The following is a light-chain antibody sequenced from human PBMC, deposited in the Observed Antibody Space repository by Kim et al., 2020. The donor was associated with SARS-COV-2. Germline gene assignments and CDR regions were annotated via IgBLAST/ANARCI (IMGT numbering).Light chain of an antibody. V-gene: IGKV1-39*01. CDR3: QHSTPLFS. Sequence: DIQMTQSPSSLSASVGDRVTITCRASQSISSYLNWYQQKPRKAPKLLIYAASSLQSGVPSRFIGSGSGTDFTLTISSLQPEHFATYYCQHSTPLFSFGQVTKLDIK. CDR1: QSISSY. CDR2: AAS. J-gene: IGKJ2*01.